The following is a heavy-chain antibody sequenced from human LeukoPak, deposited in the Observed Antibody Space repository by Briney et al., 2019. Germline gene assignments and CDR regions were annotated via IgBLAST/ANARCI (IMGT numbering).Heavy chain of an antibody. J-gene: IGHJ6*03. CDR1: GGSFSGYY. CDR2: INHSGST. D-gene: IGHD3-9*01. V-gene: IGHV4-34*01. CDR3: AREGRYFDWSTPHYYYYYMDV. Sequence: SETLSLTCADYGGSFSGYYWSWIRQPPGKGLEWIGEINHSGSTNYNPSLKSRVTISVDTSKNQFSLKLSSVTAADTAVYYCAREGRYFDWSTPHYYYYYMDVWGKGTTVTVSS.